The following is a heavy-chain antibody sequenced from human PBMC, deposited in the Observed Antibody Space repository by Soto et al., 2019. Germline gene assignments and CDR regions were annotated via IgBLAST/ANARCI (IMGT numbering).Heavy chain of an antibody. CDR3: ARDSDYGGNNWYFDY. Sequence: SETLSPTCTVSGVSISSRRYYLSRIRKHPGKSREWIGYIYYSGSTYDNPSLKSRVTISVDTSKNQISLKLSSVTAADTAVYYCARDSDYGGNNWYFDYWGQGTLVTVSS. V-gene: IGHV4-31*03. D-gene: IGHD4-17*01. CDR1: GVSISSRRYY. J-gene: IGHJ4*02. CDR2: IYYSGST.